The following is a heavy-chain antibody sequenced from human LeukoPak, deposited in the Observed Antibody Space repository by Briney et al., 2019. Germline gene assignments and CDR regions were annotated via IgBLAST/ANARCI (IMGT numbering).Heavy chain of an antibody. CDR1: GFTFSSYS. Sequence: GGSLRLSCAASGFTFSSYSMDWVRQAPGKGLEWVSSISSSSTTIYYADSVKGRFTISRDNAKNSLYLQMNSLRVEDTAVYYCATDRGRFFDYWGQGVLVTVSS. V-gene: IGHV3-48*01. D-gene: IGHD3-10*01. CDR3: ATDRGRFFDY. CDR2: ISSSSTTI. J-gene: IGHJ4*02.